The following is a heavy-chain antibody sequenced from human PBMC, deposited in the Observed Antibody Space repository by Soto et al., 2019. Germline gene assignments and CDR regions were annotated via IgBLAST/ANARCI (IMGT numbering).Heavy chain of an antibody. V-gene: IGHV3-23*01. CDR2: ISGTGDSS. D-gene: IGHD3-10*01. CDR1: GFTFGSYA. J-gene: IGHJ4*02. Sequence: EVQLLESGGGLVQPGGSLRLSCAASGFTFGSYAMSWVRQAPGKGLEWVSLISGTGDSSEYANSVKGRFTISRDYSKTTVCLQMNILRAEDTAVYFWAKDNGNYGSGSFSHWGQGNLVTVSS. CDR3: AKDNGNYGSGSFSH.